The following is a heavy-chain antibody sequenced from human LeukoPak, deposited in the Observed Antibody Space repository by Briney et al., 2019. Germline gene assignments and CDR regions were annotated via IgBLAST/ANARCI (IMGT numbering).Heavy chain of an antibody. CDR3: AKSIYGSGSYYNYPDDY. CDR1: GLTFDDYA. V-gene: IGHV3-9*01. D-gene: IGHD3-10*01. J-gene: IGHJ4*02. CDR2: ISWNSGSI. Sequence: PGRSLRLSCAASGLTFDDYAMHWVRQAPGKGLEWVSGISWNSGSIGYADSVKGRFTISRDNAKNSLYLQMNSLRAEDTALYYCAKSIYGSGSYYNYPDDYWGQGTLVTVSS.